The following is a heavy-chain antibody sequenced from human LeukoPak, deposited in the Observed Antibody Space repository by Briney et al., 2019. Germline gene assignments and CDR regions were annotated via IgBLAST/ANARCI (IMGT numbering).Heavy chain of an antibody. CDR2: IKSKTDSETT. CDR3: TTDLGTYYHGSQRLIPIDY. J-gene: IGHJ4*02. CDR1: GFTFTNAW. V-gene: IGHV3-15*01. Sequence: GGSLRLSCVDSGFTFTNAWMSWVRQAPGKGLEWIGRIKSKTDSETTNYAEPVRGRFTISRDDSKSAVYLQMNSLKIEDTAVYYCTTDLGTYYHGSQRLIPIDYWGQGTLVTVSS. D-gene: IGHD3-10*01.